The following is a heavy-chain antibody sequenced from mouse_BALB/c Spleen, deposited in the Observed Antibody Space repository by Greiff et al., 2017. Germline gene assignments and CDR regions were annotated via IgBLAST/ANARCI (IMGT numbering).Heavy chain of an antibody. CDR1: GFNIKDTY. Sequence: EVQLQESGAELVKPGASVKLSCTASGFNIKDTYMHWVKQRPEQGLEWIGRIDPANGNTKYDPKFQGKATITADTSSNTAYLQLSSLTSEDTAVYYCAKPYDGYRGYFDVWGAGTTVTVSS. D-gene: IGHD2-3*01. CDR2: IDPANGNT. J-gene: IGHJ1*01. V-gene: IGHV14-3*02. CDR3: AKPYDGYRGYFDV.